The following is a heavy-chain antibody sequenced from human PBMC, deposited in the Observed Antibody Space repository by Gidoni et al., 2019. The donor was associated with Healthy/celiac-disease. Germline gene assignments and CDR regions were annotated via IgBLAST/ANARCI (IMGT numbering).Heavy chain of an antibody. CDR3: ARDNTVVAATNFFDY. D-gene: IGHD2-15*01. V-gene: IGHV1-69*01. Sequence: QVQLVQSGAEVKKPGSSVKVSCKASGGTFSSYAISWVRQARGQGLEWMGGIIPIFGTANYAQKFQGRVTITADESTSTAYMELSSLRAEDTAVYYCARDNTVVAATNFFDYWGQGTLVTVSS. J-gene: IGHJ4*02. CDR2: IIPIFGTA. CDR1: GGTFSSYA.